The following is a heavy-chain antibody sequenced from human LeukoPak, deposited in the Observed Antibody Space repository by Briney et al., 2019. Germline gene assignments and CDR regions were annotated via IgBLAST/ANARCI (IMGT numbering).Heavy chain of an antibody. CDR1: GFTFSSYG. Sequence: SGGSLRLSCAASGFTFSSYGMHWVRQAPGKGLEWVAAIWYDGSNKYYADSVKGRLTISRDNSKNTLYLQMNSLRAEDTAVYYCAKAYDILTGYYPLDYWGQGTLVTVSS. V-gene: IGHV3-33*06. D-gene: IGHD3-9*01. CDR3: AKAYDILTGYYPLDY. J-gene: IGHJ4*02. CDR2: IWYDGSNK.